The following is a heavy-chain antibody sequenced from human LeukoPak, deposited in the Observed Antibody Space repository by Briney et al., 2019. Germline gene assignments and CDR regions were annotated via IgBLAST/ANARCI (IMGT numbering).Heavy chain of an antibody. CDR2: ITPIFGTA. J-gene: IGHJ4*02. CDR1: GGTFSSYA. D-gene: IGHD6-13*01. V-gene: IGHV1-69*01. CDR3: ARDSIAAAGFDY. Sequence: SVKVSCKASGGTFSSYAISWVRQAPGQGLEWMGGITPIFGTANYAQKFQGRVTITADESTSTAYMELSSLRSEDTAVYYCARDSIAAAGFDYWGQGTLVTVSS.